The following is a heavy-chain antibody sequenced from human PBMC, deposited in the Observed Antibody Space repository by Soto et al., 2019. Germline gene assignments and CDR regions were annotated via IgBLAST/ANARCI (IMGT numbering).Heavy chain of an antibody. D-gene: IGHD5-18*01. CDR3: AKYTAMDPMFDY. Sequence: ASVKVSCKASGYLFTSSDINWVRQAPGQRLEWMGWINAGNGNTKYSQKFQGRVTITRDTSASTAYMELNSLRAEDTAVYYCAKYTAMDPMFDYWGQGTLVTVSS. CDR2: INAGNGNT. CDR1: GYLFTSSD. V-gene: IGHV1-3*01. J-gene: IGHJ4*02.